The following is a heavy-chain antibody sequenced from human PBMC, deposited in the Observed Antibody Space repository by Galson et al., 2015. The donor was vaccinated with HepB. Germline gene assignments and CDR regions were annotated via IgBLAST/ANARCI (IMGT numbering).Heavy chain of an antibody. CDR2: IIPILGIA. J-gene: IGHJ3*01. D-gene: IGHD3-10*01. V-gene: IGHV1-69*04. CDR1: GGTFSSYA. CDR3: ARGGADYYGSGLAVV. Sequence: SVKVSCKPSGGTFSSYAISWVRQAPGQGLEWMGRIIPILGIANYAQKFQGRITITADRSTSTAYMELSSLRSEDTAVYYCARGGADYYGSGLAVVWGQGTMVTVSS.